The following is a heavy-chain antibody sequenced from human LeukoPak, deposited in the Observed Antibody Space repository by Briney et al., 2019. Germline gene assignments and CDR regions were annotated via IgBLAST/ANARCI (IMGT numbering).Heavy chain of an antibody. D-gene: IGHD1-26*01. CDR2: ISGSGGST. V-gene: IGHV3-23*01. CDR1: GFTFSSYA. CDR3: ANVEGSRTPFDY. J-gene: IGHJ4*02. Sequence: PGGSLRLSCAASGFTFSSYAMSWVRQAPGKGLEWVSAISGSGGSTYYADSVKGRFTISKDNSKNTLYLQMNSLRAEDTAVYYCANVEGSRTPFDYWGQGALVTVSS.